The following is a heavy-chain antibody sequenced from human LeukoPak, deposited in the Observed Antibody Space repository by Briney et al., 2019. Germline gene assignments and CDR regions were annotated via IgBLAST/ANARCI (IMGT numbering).Heavy chain of an antibody. CDR3: ARWPHYYDSSGYPYYFDY. Sequence: PGGSLRLSCAASGFTFSSYSMNWVRQAPGKGLEWVSSISSSSSYIYYADSVKGRFTISRDNAKNSLYLQMNSLRAEDTAVYYCARWPHYYDSSGYPYYFDYWGQGTLVTVSS. V-gene: IGHV3-21*01. CDR2: ISSSSSYI. J-gene: IGHJ4*02. D-gene: IGHD3-22*01. CDR1: GFTFSSYS.